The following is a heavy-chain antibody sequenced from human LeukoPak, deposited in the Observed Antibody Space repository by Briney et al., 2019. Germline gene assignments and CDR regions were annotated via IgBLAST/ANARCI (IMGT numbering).Heavy chain of an antibody. Sequence: ASVKVSCKASGYTFTGYYMHWVRQSPGQGLEWRGWINPNSGGTNYAQKFQGRVTMTRDTSTSTAYMELSRLRSDDTAVYYCALSSSGWYSTFDYWGQGTLVTVSS. CDR3: ALSSSGWYSTFDY. CDR1: GYTFTGYY. J-gene: IGHJ4*02. D-gene: IGHD6-19*01. V-gene: IGHV1-2*02. CDR2: INPNSGGT.